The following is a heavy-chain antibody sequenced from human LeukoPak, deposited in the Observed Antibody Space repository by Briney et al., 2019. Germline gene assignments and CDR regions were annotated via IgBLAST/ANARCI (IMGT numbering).Heavy chain of an antibody. CDR3: ATSLEDCASGKYSNGWFDP. CDR1: GYTFTTYY. D-gene: IGHD3-10*01. V-gene: IGHV1-46*01. Sequence: GASVKISCKASGYTFTTYYIHWVRQAPGQGLEWMGIINPSGGGTSYAQKFQGRVTMTRDTSTRTVYMELSSLRSEDTAVYYCATSLEDCASGKYSNGWFDPWGQGTLVTVSS. J-gene: IGHJ5*02. CDR2: INPSGGGT.